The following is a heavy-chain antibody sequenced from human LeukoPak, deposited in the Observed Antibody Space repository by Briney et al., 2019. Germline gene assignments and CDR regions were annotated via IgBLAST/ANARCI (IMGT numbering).Heavy chain of an antibody. CDR2: ISGSGDNT. Sequence: TGGSLRLSCATSGFTFSSSAMSWVRQAPGKGLEWVTAISGSGDNTYNADSVKGRFTISRDNSKNTLYLQMNSLRAEDTAVYYCARGEHFDWSVFYFDYWGQGTLVTVSS. D-gene: IGHD3-9*01. V-gene: IGHV3-23*01. CDR1: GFTFSSSA. CDR3: ARGEHFDWSVFYFDY. J-gene: IGHJ4*02.